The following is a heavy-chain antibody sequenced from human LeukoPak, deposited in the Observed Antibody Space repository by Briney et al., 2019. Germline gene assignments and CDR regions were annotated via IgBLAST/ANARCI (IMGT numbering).Heavy chain of an antibody. Sequence: GGSLRLSCEASGFTFGNYAMNWVRQAPGKGLEWASSISSSSNYIYYADSVKGRFTISRDSTKNSVSLQMKSLRVEDAAVYYCARGTGKTKAFDIWGQGTMVTVSS. CDR3: ARGTGKTKAFDI. CDR1: GFTFGNYA. D-gene: IGHD1/OR15-1a*01. V-gene: IGHV3-21*01. J-gene: IGHJ3*02. CDR2: ISSSSNYI.